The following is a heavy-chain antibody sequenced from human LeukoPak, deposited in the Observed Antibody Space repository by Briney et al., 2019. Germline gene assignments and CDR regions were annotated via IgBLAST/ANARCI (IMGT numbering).Heavy chain of an antibody. CDR1: GFTFSSYG. D-gene: IGHD1-26*01. CDR2: ISYDGSNK. V-gene: IGHV3-30*18. Sequence: GGSLRLSCAASGFTFSSYGMHWVRQAPGKGLEWVAVISYDGSNKYYADSVKGRFTISRDNSKNTLYLQMNSLRAEDTAVYYCAKIERGSYLSPDYWGQGTLVTVSS. J-gene: IGHJ4*02. CDR3: AKIERGSYLSPDY.